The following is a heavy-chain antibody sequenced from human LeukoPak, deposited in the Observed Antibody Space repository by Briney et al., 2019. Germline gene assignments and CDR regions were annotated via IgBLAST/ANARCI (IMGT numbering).Heavy chain of an antibody. J-gene: IGHJ4*02. CDR3: AKATYSSSWNLYFDY. D-gene: IGHD6-13*01. CDR1: GFSFSSYV. Sequence: PGGSLRLSCATSGFSFSSYVMSWVRQAPGKGLEWVSSISGSGGSTYYADSVNGRFTISRDNSKNTLYLQMNSLRAEDTAVYYCAKATYSSSWNLYFDYWGQGTLVTVSS. V-gene: IGHV3-23*01. CDR2: ISGSGGST.